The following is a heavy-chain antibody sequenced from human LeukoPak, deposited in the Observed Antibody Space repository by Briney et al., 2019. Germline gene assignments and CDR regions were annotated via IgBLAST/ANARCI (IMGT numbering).Heavy chain of an antibody. CDR3: ARIWTGGY. J-gene: IGHJ4*02. D-gene: IGHD3/OR15-3a*01. V-gene: IGHV1-46*01. CDR2: INPSGGST. Sequence: GASVKVSCKASGGTFSSYAISWVRQAPGQGLEWMGIINPSGGSTSYAQKFQGRVTMTRDMSTSTVYMELSSLRSEDTAVYYCARIWTGGYWGQGTLVTVSS. CDR1: GGTFSSYA.